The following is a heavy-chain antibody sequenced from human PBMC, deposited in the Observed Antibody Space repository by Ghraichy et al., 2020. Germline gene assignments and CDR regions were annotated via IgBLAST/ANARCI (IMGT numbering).Heavy chain of an antibody. CDR1: GFAFSRNW. V-gene: IGHV3-74*01. CDR3: TPFFNYGSGPYYPTNY. D-gene: IGHD3-10*01. J-gene: IGHJ4*02. Sequence: GGSLRLSCAASGFAFSRNWMHWVRQAPGKGLVWVSRINGDGTSTNYADSVKGRFTISRDNAKNTLYLQMNSLRVEDTAVYYCTPFFNYGSGPYYPTNYWGQGTVVIVSS. CDR2: INGDGTST.